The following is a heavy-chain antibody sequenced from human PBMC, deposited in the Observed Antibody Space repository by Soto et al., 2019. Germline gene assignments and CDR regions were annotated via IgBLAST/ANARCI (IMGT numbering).Heavy chain of an antibody. J-gene: IGHJ6*02. V-gene: IGHV3-30*07. Sequence: DSVKGRFTISRDNSKNTVSLQMNSLRSEDTAVYYCARDIGGTVTLVPTDYGMDVWGQGTTVTVSS. D-gene: IGHD4-17*01. CDR3: ARDIGGTVTLVPTDYGMDV.